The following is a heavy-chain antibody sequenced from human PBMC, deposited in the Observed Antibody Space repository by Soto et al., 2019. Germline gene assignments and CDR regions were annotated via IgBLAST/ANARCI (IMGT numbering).Heavy chain of an antibody. CDR1: GYTFTSYG. V-gene: IGHV1-18*01. CDR3: ARTSNYYDSSGYYLDAFDI. CDR2: ISAYNGNT. Sequence: QVQLVQSGAEVKKPGASVKVSCKASGYTFTSYGISWVRQAPGQGLKWMGWISAYNGNTNYAQKLQSRVTMTTDTSTSTAYMELRSLRSDDTAVYYCARTSNYYDSSGYYLDAFDIWGQGTMVTVSS. J-gene: IGHJ3*02. D-gene: IGHD3-22*01.